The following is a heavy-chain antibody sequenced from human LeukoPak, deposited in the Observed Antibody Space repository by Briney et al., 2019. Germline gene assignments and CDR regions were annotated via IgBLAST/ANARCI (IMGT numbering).Heavy chain of an antibody. D-gene: IGHD2-2*02. Sequence: GRSLRLSCAASGFTFDDYAMHWVRQAPGKGLEWVSAISGSGGSTYYADSVKGRFTISRDNSKNTLYLQMNSLRAEDTAVYYCAKDSCSSTSCYKGLDYWGQGTLVTVSS. J-gene: IGHJ4*02. V-gene: IGHV3-23*01. CDR2: ISGSGGST. CDR1: GFTFDDYA. CDR3: AKDSCSSTSCYKGLDY.